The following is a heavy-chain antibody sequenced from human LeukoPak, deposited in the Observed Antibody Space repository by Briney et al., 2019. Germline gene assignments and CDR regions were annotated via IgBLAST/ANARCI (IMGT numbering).Heavy chain of an antibody. J-gene: IGHJ4*02. CDR3: ARVGARGIYYFDY. D-gene: IGHD1-14*01. CDR1: GGSISSSSYY. CDR2: IYYSGNT. V-gene: IGHV4-39*07. Sequence: SETLSLTCTVSGGSISSSSYYCAWIRQPPGKGLEWIGSIYYSGNTYYSPSLKSRVTMSVDTPKNQFSLTLSSVTAADTAVYYCARVGARGIYYFDYWGQGTLVTVSS.